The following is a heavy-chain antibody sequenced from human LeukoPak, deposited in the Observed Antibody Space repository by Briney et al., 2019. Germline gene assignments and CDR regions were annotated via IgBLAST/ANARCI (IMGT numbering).Heavy chain of an antibody. CDR1: GFTFSRHW. CDR2: IKEDGSKK. CDR3: AIREPIGY. V-gene: IGHV3-7*03. D-gene: IGHD6-13*01. Sequence: GGSLRLSCAASGFTFSRHWMTWVRQAPGKGLEWVANIKEDGSKKNYVDSVKGRFTISRDNTKNSLYLQMNSLRAEDTAVYYCAIREPIGYWGQGSLVTVS. J-gene: IGHJ4*02.